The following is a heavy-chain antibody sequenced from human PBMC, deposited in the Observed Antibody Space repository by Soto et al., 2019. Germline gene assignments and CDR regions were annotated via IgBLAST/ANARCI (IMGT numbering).Heavy chain of an antibody. V-gene: IGHV4-30-4*01. D-gene: IGHD1-26*01. CDR2: ISYSGNT. CDR3: ARIVETGHTIDFDL. Sequence: QVQLQESGPGLVKPSQTLSLTCTVPGGSISSGDHYWSWIRQPPGKGLEWIGYISYSGNTNYNPSLQSCVTISVDTSKKPSSLKLTSVTAADTAVDYCARIVETGHTIDFDLWGRGTLVTVSS. CDR1: GGSISSGDHY. J-gene: IGHJ2*01.